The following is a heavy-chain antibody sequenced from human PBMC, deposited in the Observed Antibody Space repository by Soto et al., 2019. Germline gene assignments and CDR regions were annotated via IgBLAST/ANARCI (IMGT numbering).Heavy chain of an antibody. CDR2: MNTNSGNT. J-gene: IGHJ5*01. V-gene: IGHV1-8*01. CDR1: GYTFTSYD. D-gene: IGHD5-12*01. Sequence: QVQLVQSGAEVKKPGASVKVSCKASGYTFTSYDINWVRQATGQGLEWMGWMNTNSGNTGYAQKFQIIVTITRNTAITTAYMELNSLRSEYTAVYYCANTPASGFCFYSWAQGTLVTVSS. CDR3: ANTPASGFCFYS.